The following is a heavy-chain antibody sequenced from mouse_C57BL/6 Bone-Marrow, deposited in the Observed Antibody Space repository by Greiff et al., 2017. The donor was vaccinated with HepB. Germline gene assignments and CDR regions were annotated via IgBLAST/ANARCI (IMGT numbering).Heavy chain of an antibody. CDR3: ARDGRHYYGSSYGWYFDV. J-gene: IGHJ1*03. Sequence: QVQLQQSGAELARPGASVKLSCKASGYTFTSYGISWVKQRTGQGLEWIGEIYPRSGNTYYNEKFKGKATLTADKSSSTAYMELRSLTSEDSAVDFCARDGRHYYGSSYGWYFDVWGTGTTVTVSS. D-gene: IGHD1-1*01. CDR2: IYPRSGNT. CDR1: GYTFTSYG. V-gene: IGHV1-81*01.